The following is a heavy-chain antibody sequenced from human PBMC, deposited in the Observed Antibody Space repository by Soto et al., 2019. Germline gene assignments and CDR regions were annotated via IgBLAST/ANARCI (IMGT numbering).Heavy chain of an antibody. V-gene: IGHV4-39*01. D-gene: IGHD6-13*01. Sequence: SETLSLTWTVSGGSISTSSYYWGWIRQPPGKGLEWIGSIYYSGSTYYNPSLKSRVTISVDTSKNQFSLKLSSVTAADTAVYYCARRGSSSWYGYWGQATLVTVS. CDR2: IYYSGST. CDR3: ARRGSSSWYGY. CDR1: GGSISTSSYY. J-gene: IGHJ4*02.